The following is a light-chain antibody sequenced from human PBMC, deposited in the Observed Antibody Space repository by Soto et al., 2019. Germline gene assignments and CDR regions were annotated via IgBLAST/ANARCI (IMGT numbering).Light chain of an antibody. J-gene: IGKJ1*01. Sequence: EIVLTQSPGTLSLSPGERATLSCRASQSVGGNFLAWYQQKPGQAPRLLIYAASSRASGIPDRFSGSGSGTDFTLTIGRLEPEDFALYYCQHYGSFPWTFGQGTEVEIK. CDR2: AAS. V-gene: IGKV3-20*01. CDR3: QHYGSFPWT. CDR1: QSVGGNF.